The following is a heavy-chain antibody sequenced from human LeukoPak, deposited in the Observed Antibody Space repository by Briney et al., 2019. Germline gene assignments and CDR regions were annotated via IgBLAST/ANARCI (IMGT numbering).Heavy chain of an antibody. CDR2: INTDGSRT. CDR1: GFTFSSYW. CDR3: ARSIVNTASIVDY. D-gene: IGHD3-16*02. Sequence: GGSLRLSCAASGFTFSSYWMHWFRQAPGKGLVWVSRINTDGSRTIYADSVKGRLTISRDNAKNTLYLQMNSLRVEDTAVYYCARSIVNTASIVDYWGQGTLVTVSS. V-gene: IGHV3-74*01. J-gene: IGHJ4*02.